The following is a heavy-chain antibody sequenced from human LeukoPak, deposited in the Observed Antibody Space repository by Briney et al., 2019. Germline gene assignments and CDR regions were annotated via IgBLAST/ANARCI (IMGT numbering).Heavy chain of an antibody. V-gene: IGHV4-4*09. J-gene: IGHJ5*02. CDR3: ARHGETKWLEARNWFDP. CDR1: GGSISSYY. CDR2: IYTSGST. Sequence: SETLSLTCTVSGGSISSYYWSWIRQPPGKGLEWIGYIYTSGSTNYNPSLKSRVTISVDTSKNQFSLKLSSVTAADTAVYYCARHGETKWLEARNWFDPWGQGTLVTVSS. D-gene: IGHD6-19*01.